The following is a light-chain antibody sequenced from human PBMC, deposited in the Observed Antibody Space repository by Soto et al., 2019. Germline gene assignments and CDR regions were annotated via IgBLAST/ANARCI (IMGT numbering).Light chain of an antibody. CDR2: EVS. J-gene: IGLJ2*01. CDR3: SSYTSARGV. CDR1: ISDIGGYNF. Sequence: QSALTQPASVSGSPGQSITISCTGTISDIGGYNFISWYQHHPGKAPKLVIYEVSNRPSGVSNRFSGSKSGNTASLTISGLQAEDEADYYCSSYTSARGVFGGGTKLTVL. V-gene: IGLV2-14*01.